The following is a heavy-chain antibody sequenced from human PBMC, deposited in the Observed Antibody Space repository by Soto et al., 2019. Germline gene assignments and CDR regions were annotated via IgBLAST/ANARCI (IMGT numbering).Heavy chain of an antibody. CDR2: IIPILGIA. CDR1: GGTFSSYT. Sequence: QVQLVQSGAEVKKPGSSVKVSCKASGGTFSSYTISWVRQAPGQGLEWMGRIIPILGIANYAQKFQGRVTSTADKSTSTAYMELSSLRSEDTAVYYCARDALNFGGVTQNDSWGQGPLVTVSS. J-gene: IGHJ4*02. CDR3: ARDALNFGGVTQNDS. V-gene: IGHV1-69*08. D-gene: IGHD3-16*01.